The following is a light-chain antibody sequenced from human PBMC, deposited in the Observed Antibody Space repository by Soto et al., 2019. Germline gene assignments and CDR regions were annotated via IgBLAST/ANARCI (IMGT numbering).Light chain of an antibody. CDR1: QGIRKA. J-gene: IGKJ2*03. Sequence: AIQMTQSPSSLSASVGDRATITCRASQGIRKALGWYQQKPGKAPNLLIYAASSLQSGVPSRFSGSRSGTDGTLTISSLPPEDRATYYGQQSFSSPRSFGQGTKVDIK. V-gene: IGKV1-6*01. CDR3: QQSFSSPRS. CDR2: AAS.